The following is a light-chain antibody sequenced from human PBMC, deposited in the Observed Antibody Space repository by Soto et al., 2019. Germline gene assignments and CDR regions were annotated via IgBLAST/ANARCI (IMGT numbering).Light chain of an antibody. J-gene: IGKJ1*01. CDR3: KQYNSYSQT. V-gene: IGKV1-5*03. Sequence: DIQMTQSPSTLSASVGDRVTITCRASQSISSWLAWYQQKPGKAPKLLIYKASSLESGVPSRFSGSGSGTEFTLTISSLQPDDFATYYCKQYNSYSQTVGQGTKVDIK. CDR2: KAS. CDR1: QSISSW.